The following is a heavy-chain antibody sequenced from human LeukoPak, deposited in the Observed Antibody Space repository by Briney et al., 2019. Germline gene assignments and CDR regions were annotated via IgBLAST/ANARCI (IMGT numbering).Heavy chain of an antibody. CDR3: ARDSLYNFWSGYYHTTYYFDY. Sequence: SETLSLTCTVSGGSLSSGNYCWRWLRQPAGKGREWRGHIYISGTTYNPSLKRRVTISVDTSKNQFCLNLSSMTAADTAVYYCARDSLYNFWSGYYHTTYYFDYWGQGTLVTVSS. CDR1: GGSLSSGNYC. V-gene: IGHV4-61*09. D-gene: IGHD3-3*01. CDR2: IYISGT. J-gene: IGHJ4*02.